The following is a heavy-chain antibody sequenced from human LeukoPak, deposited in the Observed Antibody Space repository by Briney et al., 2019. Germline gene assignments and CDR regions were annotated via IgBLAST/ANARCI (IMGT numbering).Heavy chain of an antibody. D-gene: IGHD4-17*01. CDR2: IRYDGSNK. V-gene: IGHV3-30*02. CDR1: GFTFDDYG. CDR3: AKDRTVTTTPYYFDY. J-gene: IGHJ4*02. Sequence: GGSLRLSCAASGFTFDDYGMHWVRQAPGKGLEWVAFIRYDGSNKYYADSVKGRFTISRDNSKNTLYLQMNSLRAEDTAVYYCAKDRTVTTTPYYFDYWGQGTLVTVSS.